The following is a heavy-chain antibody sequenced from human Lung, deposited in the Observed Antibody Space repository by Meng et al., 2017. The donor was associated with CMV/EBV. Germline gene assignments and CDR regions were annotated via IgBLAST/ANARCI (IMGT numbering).Heavy chain of an antibody. J-gene: IGHJ4*02. V-gene: IGHV3-33*01. CDR2: IWYDGSKR. CDR3: ASEEGYGSGSYFGDY. Sequence: SGLTFSNNGMDCVRQAPGKALEWVVMIWYDGSKRGYAASVEGRFTISRDNSKNTLYLKMNNLSVEDMAVYYCASEEGYGSGSYFGDYWSQGTLVTVSS. D-gene: IGHD3-10*01. CDR1: GLTFSNNG.